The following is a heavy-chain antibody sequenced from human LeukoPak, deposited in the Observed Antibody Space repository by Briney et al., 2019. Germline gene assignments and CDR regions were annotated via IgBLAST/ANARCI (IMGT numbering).Heavy chain of an antibody. D-gene: IGHD1-26*01. J-gene: IGHJ6*03. CDR2: INPNSGGT. CDR3: ASRVGATKTYYYMDV. CDR1: GYTFTGYY. Sequence: ASVKVSCKASGYTFTGYYMHWVRQAPGQGLEWMGWINPNSGGTNYAQKFQGRVTMTRDTSISTAYMELSRLRSDDTAVYYCASRVGATKTYYYMDVWGKGTTVTVSS. V-gene: IGHV1-2*02.